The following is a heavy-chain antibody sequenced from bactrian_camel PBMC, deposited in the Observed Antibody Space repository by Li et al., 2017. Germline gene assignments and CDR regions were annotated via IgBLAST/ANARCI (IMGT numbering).Heavy chain of an antibody. CDR1: GFTWDDTD. D-gene: IGHD4*01. V-gene: IGHV3S63*01. CDR2: LSADGAT. CDR3: AADRRRCWSDYDSWNFVPSEYNY. Sequence: HVQLVESGGSSVQAGGSLRLSCTASGFTWDDTDMAWYRQGPGRNECELVSGLSADGATYYADSVKGRFTISQDNAKKTVYLQMNSLIPEDTAMYYCAADRRRCWSDYDSWNFVPSEYNYWGQGTQVTVS. J-gene: IGHJ4*01.